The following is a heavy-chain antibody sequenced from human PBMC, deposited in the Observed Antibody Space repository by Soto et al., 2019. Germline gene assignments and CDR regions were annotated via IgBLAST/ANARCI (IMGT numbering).Heavy chain of an antibody. CDR2: IYSGGGT. V-gene: IGHV3-66*01. J-gene: IGHJ4*02. CDR1: GFTVSRNY. CDR3: ARGMPIFDY. Sequence: GGSLRLSCAASGFTVSRNYMGWVRQAPGKGLEWASVIYSGGGTYYADSVKGRFTISRDNSKNTVYLQMNSLRVEDTAVYYCARGMPIFDYWGQGTLVTVSS. D-gene: IGHD2-2*01.